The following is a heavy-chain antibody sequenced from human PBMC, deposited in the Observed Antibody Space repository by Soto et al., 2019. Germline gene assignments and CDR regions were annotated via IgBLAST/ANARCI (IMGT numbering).Heavy chain of an antibody. V-gene: IGHV4-39*01. CDR3: ARLLSYYDFWSGYYPRHLCYMDV. J-gene: IGHJ6*03. Sequence: SETLSLTCTVSGGSISSSSYYWGWIRQPPGKGLEWIGSIYYSGSTYYNPSLKSRVTISVDTSKNQFSLKLSSVTAADTAVYYCARLLSYYDFWSGYYPRHLCYMDVWGKGTTVTVSS. D-gene: IGHD3-3*01. CDR1: GGSISSSSYY. CDR2: IYYSGST.